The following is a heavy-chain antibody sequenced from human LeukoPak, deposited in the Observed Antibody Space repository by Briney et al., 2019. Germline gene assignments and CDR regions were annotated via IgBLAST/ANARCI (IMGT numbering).Heavy chain of an antibody. V-gene: IGHV1-18*01. Sequence: ASVKVSCKASGYTFTSYGISWVRQAPGQGLEWMGWISGYNGNTNYAQKFQGRVTMTRDTSISTAYMELSRLRSDDTAVYYCFLNSFDYWGQGTLVTVSS. CDR1: GYTFTSYG. CDR2: ISGYNGNT. CDR3: FLNSFDY. J-gene: IGHJ4*02. D-gene: IGHD3/OR15-3a*01.